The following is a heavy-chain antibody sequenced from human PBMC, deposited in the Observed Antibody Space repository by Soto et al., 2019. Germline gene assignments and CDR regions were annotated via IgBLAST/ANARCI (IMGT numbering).Heavy chain of an antibody. CDR2: INPSGGST. J-gene: IGHJ3*02. D-gene: IGHD3-22*01. CDR1: GYTFTSYY. Sequence: QVQLVQSGAEVKKPGASVKVSCEASGYTFTSYYMHWVRQAPGQGLEWMGIINPSGGSTSYTQKLQGRVTMTRDTSTSTVYMELSSLLSEDTAVYYCARDRHVGYDDRSGYNRQNAFDIWGQGTMVTVSS. V-gene: IGHV1-46*01. CDR3: ARDRHVGYDDRSGYNRQNAFDI.